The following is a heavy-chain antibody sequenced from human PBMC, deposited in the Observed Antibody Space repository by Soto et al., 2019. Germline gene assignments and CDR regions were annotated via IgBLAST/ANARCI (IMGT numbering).Heavy chain of an antibody. CDR3: AKTGDLTYYDFWRGIYDDAFDI. J-gene: IGHJ3*02. D-gene: IGHD3-3*01. Sequence: EVQLLESGGGLVQPGGSLRLSCAASGFTFSSYAMSWVRQAPGKGLEWVSAISGSGGSTYYADSVKGRFTISRDNSKNTLYLQMNSLRAEDTAVYYCAKTGDLTYYDFWRGIYDDAFDIWGQGTMVTVSS. CDR1: GFTFSSYA. V-gene: IGHV3-23*01. CDR2: ISGSGGST.